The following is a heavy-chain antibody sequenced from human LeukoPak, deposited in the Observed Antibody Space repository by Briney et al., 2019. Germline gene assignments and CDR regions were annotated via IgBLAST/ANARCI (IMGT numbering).Heavy chain of an antibody. J-gene: IGHJ6*02. CDR1: GASISSYY. Sequence: SETLSLTCSVSGASISSYYWSWIRQPPGKGLEWIGEINHSGSTNYNPSLKSRVTISVDTSKNQFSLKLSSVTAADTAVYYCARFAYYGSGSYYHYYYYGMDVWGQGTTVTVSS. CDR3: ARFAYYGSGSYYHYYYYGMDV. V-gene: IGHV4-34*01. D-gene: IGHD3-10*01. CDR2: INHSGST.